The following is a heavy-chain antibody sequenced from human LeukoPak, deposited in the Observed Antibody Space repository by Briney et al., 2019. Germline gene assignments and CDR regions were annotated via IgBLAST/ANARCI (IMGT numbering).Heavy chain of an antibody. V-gene: IGHV4-59*07. D-gene: IGHD3-9*01. J-gene: IGHJ6*03. CDR2: NSYGGSN. CDR1: SGSISTDH. Sequence: PSDTLSLTCSVSSGSISTDHWTWIRQSPGKGLEWIGFNSYGGSNIYNPSLKSRVSMSVYTSKKEVSLKLMSVTAADAAVYYCARAERVLRTFDWSPGGHYNYYMDVWGKGTAVTVSS. CDR3: ARAERVLRTFDWSPGGHYNYYMDV.